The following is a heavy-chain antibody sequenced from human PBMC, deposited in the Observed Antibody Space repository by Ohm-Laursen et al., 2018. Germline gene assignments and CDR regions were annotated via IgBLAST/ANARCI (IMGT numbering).Heavy chain of an antibody. CDR2: MYSSGST. Sequence: GTLSLTCNVSGGSISNYYWSWIRQPAGKGLEWVGRMYSSGSTNYNPSLKSRLTISVDTSKNQFSLKLTSVTAADTAVYYCARDLIAYCPTTSCDNFGMDVWGQGTTVTVSS. D-gene: IGHD2-2*01. J-gene: IGHJ6*02. CDR1: GGSISNYY. V-gene: IGHV4-4*07. CDR3: ARDLIAYCPTTSCDNFGMDV.